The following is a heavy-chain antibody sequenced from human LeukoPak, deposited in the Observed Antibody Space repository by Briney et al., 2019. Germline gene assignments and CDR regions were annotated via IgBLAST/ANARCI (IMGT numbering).Heavy chain of an antibody. CDR2: IYYSGST. CDR3: ATHRRSGSGGSENAFEI. J-gene: IGHJ3*02. Sequence: SETLSLTCTVSGDSISPYYWGWVRQPPGKGLEWVGYIYYSGSTTYNLSLRSRVTLSVDPSKNQFSLKLNSVTAADTAIYYCATHRRSGSGGSENAFEIWGQGTMVTVSS. D-gene: IGHD5-12*01. V-gene: IGHV4-59*08. CDR1: GDSISPYY.